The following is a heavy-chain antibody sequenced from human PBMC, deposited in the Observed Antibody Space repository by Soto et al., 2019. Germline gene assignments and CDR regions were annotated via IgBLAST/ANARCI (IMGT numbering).Heavy chain of an antibody. Sequence: ASVKVSCKASGYTFTNYDITWVRQAPGQGLEWMGWISTYNGSTNYAQNLRDRVTMTTDTSTSTAYMELRSLRSDDTAVYYCARVARDVEMAKKIDYWGQGTLVTVSS. CDR3: ARVARDVEMAKKIDY. CDR1: GYTFTNYD. CDR2: ISTYNGST. V-gene: IGHV1-18*01. J-gene: IGHJ4*02. D-gene: IGHD3-10*01.